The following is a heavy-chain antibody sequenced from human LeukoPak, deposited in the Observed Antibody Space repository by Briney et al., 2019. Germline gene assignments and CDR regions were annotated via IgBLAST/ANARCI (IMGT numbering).Heavy chain of an antibody. D-gene: IGHD4-11*01. Sequence: SVKVSCKASGGTFSSYAISWVRQAPGQGLEWMGRIIPIFGIANYAQKFQGRVTITADKSTSTAYMELSSLRSEDTAVYYCDRDYSNNGFDPWGQGTLVTVSS. CDR1: GGTFSSYA. J-gene: IGHJ5*02. V-gene: IGHV1-69*04. CDR2: IIPIFGIA. CDR3: DRDYSNNGFDP.